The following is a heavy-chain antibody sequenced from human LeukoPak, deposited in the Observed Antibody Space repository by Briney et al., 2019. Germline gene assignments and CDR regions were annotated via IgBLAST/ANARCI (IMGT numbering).Heavy chain of an antibody. D-gene: IGHD3-3*01. CDR1: GGSFSGYY. CDR3: ARGHLTIFGVDNNWFDP. Sequence: SETLSLTCAVYGGSFSGYYWSWIRQPPGKGLEWIGSIYYSGSTYNIPSLKSRVTISVDRSKNQFSLRLRSVTAADTAVYYCARGHLTIFGVDNNWFDPWGQGTLVTVSS. V-gene: IGHV4-34*01. J-gene: IGHJ5*02. CDR2: IYYSGST.